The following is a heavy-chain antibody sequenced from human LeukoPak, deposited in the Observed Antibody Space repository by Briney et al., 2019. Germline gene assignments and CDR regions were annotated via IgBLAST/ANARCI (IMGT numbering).Heavy chain of an antibody. V-gene: IGHV3-21*01. Sequence: PGGPLRLSCAASGFTFSSYSMNWVRQAPGKGLEWVSSISSSSSYIYYADSVKGRFTISRDNAKNSLYLQMNSLRAEDTAVYYCARTVTTLADFDYWGQGTLVTVSS. CDR3: ARTVTTLADFDY. CDR2: ISSSSSYI. J-gene: IGHJ4*02. D-gene: IGHD4-17*01. CDR1: GFTFSSYS.